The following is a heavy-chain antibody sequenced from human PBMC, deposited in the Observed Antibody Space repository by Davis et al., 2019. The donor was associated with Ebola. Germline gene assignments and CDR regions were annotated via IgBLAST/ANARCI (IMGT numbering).Heavy chain of an antibody. CDR1: GFTFSSYA. D-gene: IGHD3-10*01. Sequence: GGSLRLSCAASGFTFSSYAMSWVRQAPGKGLEWVSAISGSGGSTYYADSVKGRFTISRDNSKNTLFLQMNSLRVEDTAVYYCARIEAYGAGNYFDYWGQGTLVTISS. V-gene: IGHV3-23*01. CDR3: ARIEAYGAGNYFDY. J-gene: IGHJ4*02. CDR2: ISGSGGST.